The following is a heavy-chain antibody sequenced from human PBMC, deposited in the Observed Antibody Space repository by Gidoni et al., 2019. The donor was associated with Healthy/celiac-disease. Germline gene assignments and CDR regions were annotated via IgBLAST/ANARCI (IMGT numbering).Heavy chain of an antibody. Sequence: QVQLVQSGAEVKKPGPSVKLSCPASGAPFSSYAISWVRQAPGQGLEWMGGIIPIFGTANYAKKFQGRVTITADESTSTAYMEMSSLRSEDTAVYYCARASVEMAKITASIWDYWGQGTLVTVSS. V-gene: IGHV1-69*01. J-gene: IGHJ4*02. CDR3: ARASVEMAKITASIWDY. D-gene: IGHD5-12*01. CDR1: GAPFSSYA. CDR2: IIPIFGTA.